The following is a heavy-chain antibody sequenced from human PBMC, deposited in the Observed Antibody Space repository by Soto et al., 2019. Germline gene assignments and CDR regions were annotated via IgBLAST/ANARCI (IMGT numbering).Heavy chain of an antibody. CDR3: ARGRPGYSSGWPNDY. Sequence: GGSLRLSCAASGFTFSSYDMHWVRQATGKGLEWVSAIGTAGDTYYPGSVKGRFTISRENAKNSLYLQMNSLRAEDTAVYYCARGRPGYSSGWPNDYWGQGTLVTVSS. CDR2: IGTAGDT. D-gene: IGHD6-19*01. V-gene: IGHV3-13*01. J-gene: IGHJ4*02. CDR1: GFTFSSYD.